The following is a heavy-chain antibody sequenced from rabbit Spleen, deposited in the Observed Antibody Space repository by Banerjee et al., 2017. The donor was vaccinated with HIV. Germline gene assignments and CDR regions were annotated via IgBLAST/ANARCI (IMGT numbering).Heavy chain of an antibody. CDR1: GFDFSRTG. V-gene: IGHV1S47*01. CDR2: IDLLFGTT. J-gene: IGHJ4*01. Sequence: QEQLMESGGGLVQPGGSLKLSCKASGFDFSRTGVSWVRQAPGKGLEWIGYIDLLFGTTYYANWVNGRFTISSHNAQNTLYLQLNSLTAADTATYFCVRGASGSGYYSLWGPGTLVTVS. CDR3: VRGASGSGYYSL. D-gene: IGHD1-1*01.